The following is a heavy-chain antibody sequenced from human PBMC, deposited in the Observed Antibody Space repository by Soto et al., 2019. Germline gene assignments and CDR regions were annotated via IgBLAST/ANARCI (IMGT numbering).Heavy chain of an antibody. CDR2: IKSKTDGGTT. CDR3: TTRPGGNLPDYYGMDV. V-gene: IGHV3-15*07. D-gene: IGHD1-1*01. J-gene: IGHJ6*02. Sequence: PGGSLRLSCAASGFTFSNAWMNWVRQAPGKGLEWVGRIKSKTDGGTTDYAAPVKGRFTISRDDSKNTLYLQMNSLKTEDTAVYYCTTRPGGNLPDYYGMDVWGQGTTVTVPS. CDR1: GFTFSNAW.